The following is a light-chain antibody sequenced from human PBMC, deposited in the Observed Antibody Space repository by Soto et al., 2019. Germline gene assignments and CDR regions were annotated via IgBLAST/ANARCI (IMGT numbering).Light chain of an antibody. CDR3: QHYGSSPPMYT. V-gene: IGKV3-20*01. CDR2: CAS. Sequence: EIELTQSPGTLSLSPGERATLSCRASQSVSSSYLAWYQQKAGQAPRLLIYCASSRATCIPDRFTGTGSGTYFTLTISRLEPEDVSVYYSQHYGSSPPMYTFGQGTKLEIK. J-gene: IGKJ2*01. CDR1: QSVSSSY.